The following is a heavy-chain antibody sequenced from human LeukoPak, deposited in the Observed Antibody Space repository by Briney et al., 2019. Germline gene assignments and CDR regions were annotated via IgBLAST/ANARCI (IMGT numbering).Heavy chain of an antibody. V-gene: IGHV3-49*04. CDR3: TRASASSTYYDFWSGYYTEHNWFDP. CDR1: GFTFGDYA. CDR2: IRSKAYGGTT. Sequence: GRSLRLSCRASGFTFGDYAMSWVRQAPGKGLEWVGFIRSKAYGGTTEYAASVKGRFTISRDDSKSIAYLQMNSLKTEDTAVYYCTRASASSTYYDFWSGYYTEHNWFDPWGQGTLVTVSS. J-gene: IGHJ5*02. D-gene: IGHD3-3*01.